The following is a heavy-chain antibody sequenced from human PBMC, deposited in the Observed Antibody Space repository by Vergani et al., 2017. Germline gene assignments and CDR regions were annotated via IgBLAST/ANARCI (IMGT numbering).Heavy chain of an antibody. Sequence: QVQLQQWGPGLLKPSETLPLTCAVYGGSFSGYYWSWIRLAPGKGLEWIGEINHSGTINYNTTLKSPFNVSIDTSRDHFSLKLRSVSAADTAVYFCARRXERWETLLRDDLDVWGQGTFVTVSP. CDR3: ARRXERWETLLRDDLDV. CDR2: INHSGTI. V-gene: IGHV4-34*01. J-gene: IGHJ3*01. D-gene: IGHD1-26*01. CDR1: GGSFSGYY.